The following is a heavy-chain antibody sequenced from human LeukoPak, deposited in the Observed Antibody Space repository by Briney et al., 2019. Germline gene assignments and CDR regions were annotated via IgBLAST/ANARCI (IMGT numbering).Heavy chain of an antibody. D-gene: IGHD3-10*01. Sequence: SETLSLTCTVSGGSISSYYWSWIRQPAGKGLEWIGGIYTSGSTNYNPSLKSRVTMSVDTSKNQFSLKLSSVTAADTAVYYCARVVSWFGIYYFDYWGQGTLVTVSS. V-gene: IGHV4-4*07. CDR2: IYTSGST. CDR1: GGSISSYY. J-gene: IGHJ4*02. CDR3: ARVVSWFGIYYFDY.